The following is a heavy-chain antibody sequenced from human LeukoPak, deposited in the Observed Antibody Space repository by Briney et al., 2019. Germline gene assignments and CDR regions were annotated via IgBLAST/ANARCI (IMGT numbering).Heavy chain of an antibody. Sequence: GGSLRLSCEASGFTFTTYSMTWVRQAPGEGLEWVSIISSGSSAIFSADALKGRFTISRDDAKNLLYLDTNSLRAEDTAVYYCARGHTAVTRHFDFWGQGTLVTVSS. CDR1: GFTFTTYS. CDR3: ARGHTAVTRHFDF. D-gene: IGHD4-17*01. J-gene: IGHJ4*02. V-gene: IGHV3-21*01. CDR2: ISSGSSAI.